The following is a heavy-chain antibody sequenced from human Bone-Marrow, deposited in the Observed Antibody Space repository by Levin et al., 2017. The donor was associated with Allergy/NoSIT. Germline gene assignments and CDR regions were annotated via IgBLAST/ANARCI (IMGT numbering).Heavy chain of an antibody. CDR2: IKQDGSDK. J-gene: IGHJ4*02. CDR1: GFTFRTFW. D-gene: IGHD3-10*01. CDR3: ARDHDGEDEYFDF. Sequence: GGSLRLSCAASGFTFRTFWMAWVRQAPGKGPEWVANIKQDGSDKYYVDSVEGRFTVSRDNAKNSLYLQMNSLRVEDTAVYYCARDHDGEDEYFDFWGQGTMVTFSS. V-gene: IGHV3-7*01.